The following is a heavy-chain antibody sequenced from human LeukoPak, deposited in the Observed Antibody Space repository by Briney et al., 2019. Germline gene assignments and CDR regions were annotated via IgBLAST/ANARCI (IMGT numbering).Heavy chain of an antibody. CDR2: IDPSDSYT. D-gene: IGHD2/OR15-2a*01. J-gene: IGHJ5*02. V-gene: IGHV5-10-1*01. CDR3: ARLSSLNWFDP. Sequence: GESLKISCKASGSSFTSYWITWVRQMPGKGLEWMGRIDPSDSYTKYSPSFQGHVTISVDKSISTAYLQWSSLKASDTAMYDSARLSSLNWFDPWGQGTLVTVSS. CDR1: GSSFTSYW.